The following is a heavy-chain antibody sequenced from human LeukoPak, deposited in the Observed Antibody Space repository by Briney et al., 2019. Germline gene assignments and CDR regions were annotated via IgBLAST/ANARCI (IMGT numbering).Heavy chain of an antibody. Sequence: PSETLSLTCAVYGGSFSGYYWSWIRQPPGKGLEWIGEINHGGSTNYNPSLKSRVTISVDTSKNQFSLKLSSATAADTAVYYCARRHNVGFDYWGQGTLVTVSS. J-gene: IGHJ4*02. CDR3: ARRHNVGFDY. D-gene: IGHD1-14*01. CDR1: GGSFSGYY. CDR2: INHGGST. V-gene: IGHV4-34*01.